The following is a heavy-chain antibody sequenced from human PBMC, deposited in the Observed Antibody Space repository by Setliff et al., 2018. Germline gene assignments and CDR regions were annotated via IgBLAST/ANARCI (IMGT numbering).Heavy chain of an antibody. J-gene: IGHJ6*03. D-gene: IGHD5-18*01. CDR1: GGTLSSYG. V-gene: IGHV1-69*05. Sequence: GASVKVSCKASGGTLSSYGITWVRQAPGQGLEWMGGTIPMFGTTNYAQKFQGRVTIITDASTSTSYMALSSLTSADTAVYYCAREGVDTRSSTDYRYYMDVWGKGTTVTVSS. CDR3: AREGVDTRSSTDYRYYMDV. CDR2: TIPMFGTT.